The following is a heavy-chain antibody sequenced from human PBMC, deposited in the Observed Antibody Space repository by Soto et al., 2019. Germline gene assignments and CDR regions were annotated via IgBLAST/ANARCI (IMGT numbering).Heavy chain of an antibody. Sequence: QVQLVQSGAEVKKPGSSVKVSCKASGGTFSSYAISWVRQAPGQGLEWMGGIIPIFGTANYAQKFQGRVTITADEYTSTAYLEMSSLGSEDTAVYYCASCYSVSQWWFDPWGQGTLVTVSS. D-gene: IGHD2-15*01. J-gene: IGHJ5*02. V-gene: IGHV1-69*01. CDR2: IIPIFGTA. CDR3: ASCYSVSQWWFDP. CDR1: GGTFSSYA.